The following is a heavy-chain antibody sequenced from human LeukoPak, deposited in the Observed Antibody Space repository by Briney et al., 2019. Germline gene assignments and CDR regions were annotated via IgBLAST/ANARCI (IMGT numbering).Heavy chain of an antibody. CDR3: AKLSGSHPGDY. V-gene: IGHV3-23*01. Sequence: PGGSLRLSCAASGFTFSTYDMSWVRQAPGKGLEWVSEITTAGGTYYADSVEGRFTISRDNSKNTLYLQLNSLRAEDTAVYYCAKLSGSHPGDYWGQGTLVTVSS. CDR1: GFTFSTYD. CDR2: ITTAGGT. D-gene: IGHD1-26*01. J-gene: IGHJ4*02.